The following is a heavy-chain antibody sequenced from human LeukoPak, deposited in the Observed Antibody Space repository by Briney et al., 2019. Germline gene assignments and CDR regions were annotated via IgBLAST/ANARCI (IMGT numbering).Heavy chain of an antibody. V-gene: IGHV4-38-2*01. J-gene: IGHJ4*02. Sequence: SETLSLTCAVSGYSISSGYYWGWIRQPPGKGLEWIGSIHHSGSTYYNPSLKSRVTISVDTSKNQFSLKLSSVTAADTAVYYCAYGSGRSYFDYWGQGTLVTVSS. CDR3: AYGSGRSYFDY. CDR1: GYSISSGYY. CDR2: IHHSGST. D-gene: IGHD3-10*01.